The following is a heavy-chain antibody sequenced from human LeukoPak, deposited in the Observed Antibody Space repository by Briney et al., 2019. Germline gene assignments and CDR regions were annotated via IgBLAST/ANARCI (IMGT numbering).Heavy chain of an antibody. V-gene: IGHV2-5*02. Sequence: RESGPTLVKPTQTLTLTCTFSGFSLSTSGMGVGWIRQPPGKALEWLALIYWDDDKRYNPSHKSRLVITKDTSNNHIVLEMTNLGPADTATYHCVRRAPFFHDTSGYYVFDFWGQGTPVTVSS. CDR1: GFSLSTSGMG. J-gene: IGHJ4*02. D-gene: IGHD3-22*01. CDR3: VRRAPFFHDTSGYYVFDF. CDR2: IYWDDDK.